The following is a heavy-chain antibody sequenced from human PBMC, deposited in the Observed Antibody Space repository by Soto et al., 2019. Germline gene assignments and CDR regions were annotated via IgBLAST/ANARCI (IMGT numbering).Heavy chain of an antibody. J-gene: IGHJ4*02. CDR3: ARIRQLLFVS. Sequence: VHLSESGGALVQPGGSLRLSCAASGFTFRVYAMSWFHQAPGGGLEWVSAIGGTGNTTYYADSVKGRFTIARDNSRDTLYLQMTSPRVEDTAVYYCARIRQLLFVSWGQGTLVSVSS. CDR2: IGGTGNTT. V-gene: IGHV3-23*01. D-gene: IGHD2-2*01. CDR1: GFTFRVYA.